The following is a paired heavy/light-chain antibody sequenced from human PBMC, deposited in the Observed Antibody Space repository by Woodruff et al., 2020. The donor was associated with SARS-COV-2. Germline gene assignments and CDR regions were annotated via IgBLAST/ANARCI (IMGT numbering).Light chain of an antibody. Sequence: DIQMTQSPSTLSASVGDRVTITCRASQSISSWLAWYQQKPGKAPKLLIYKASSLESGVPSRFSGSGSGTEFTLTISSLQPDDFATYYCQQYNTFGQGTKLEIK. CDR2: KAS. J-gene: IGKJ2*01. V-gene: IGKV1-5*03. CDR1: QSISSW. CDR3: QQYNT.
Heavy chain of an antibody. D-gene: IGHD3-9*01. J-gene: IGHJ6*03. CDR2: IIPIFGTA. CDR3: ARQIQYYDILTGYPDYYYYMDV. CDR1: GGTFSSYA. Sequence: QVQLVQSGAEVKKPGSSVKVSCKASGGTFSSYAISWVRQAPGQGLEWMGGIIPIFGTANYAQKFQGRVTITADKSTSTAYMELSSLRSEDTAVYYCARQIQYYDILTGYPDYYYYMDVWGKGTTVTVSS. V-gene: IGHV1-69*06.